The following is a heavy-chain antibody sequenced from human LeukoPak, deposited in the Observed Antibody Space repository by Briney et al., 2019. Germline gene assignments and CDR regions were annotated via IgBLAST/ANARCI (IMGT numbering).Heavy chain of an antibody. D-gene: IGHD1-14*01. V-gene: IGHV3-7*03. Sequence: PGGSLRLSCAASGFTFSSYWMSWVRQAPGKGLEWVANIKQDGSEKYYVDSVKGRFTISRDNAKNSLYLQMNSLRAEDTAVYYCAKPRNPRPLQYYFDYWGQGTLVTVSS. CDR2: IKQDGSEK. CDR3: AKPRNPRPLQYYFDY. CDR1: GFTFSSYW. J-gene: IGHJ4*02.